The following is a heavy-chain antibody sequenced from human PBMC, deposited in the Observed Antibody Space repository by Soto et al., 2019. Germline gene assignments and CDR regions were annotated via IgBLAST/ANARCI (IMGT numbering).Heavy chain of an antibody. CDR2: IYYSGST. D-gene: IGHD1-7*01. J-gene: IGHJ6*03. CDR3: ARVKVGSDPETGTTYYYYYMDV. V-gene: IGHV4-59*01. CDR1: GGSISSYY. Sequence: PSETLSLTCTVSGGSISSYYWSWIRQPPGKGLEWIGYIYYSGSTNYNPSLKSRVTISVDTSKNQFSLKLSSVTAADTAVYYCARVKVGSDPETGTTYYYYYMDVWGKGTTVTVSS.